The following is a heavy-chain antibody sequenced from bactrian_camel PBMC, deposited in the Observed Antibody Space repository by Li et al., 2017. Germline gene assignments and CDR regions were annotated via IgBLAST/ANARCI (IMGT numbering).Heavy chain of an antibody. CDR3: GAERIRPGDGYCTYRRGFDR. J-gene: IGHJ4*01. CDR1: GFTFSSYA. D-gene: IGHD7*01. Sequence: QLVESGGGLVQPEGSLRLSCAASGFTFSSYALSWVRQPAGAKCELVASLSSDGSTWYTDSVKGRVTISKDNAKNTLYLQMASLKPEDLGMYYCGAERIRPGDGYCTYRRGFDRRGRGTQVTVS. CDR2: LSSDGST. V-gene: IGHV3S67*01.